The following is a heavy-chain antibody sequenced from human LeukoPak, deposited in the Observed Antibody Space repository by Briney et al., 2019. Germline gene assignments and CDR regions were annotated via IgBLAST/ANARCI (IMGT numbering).Heavy chain of an antibody. D-gene: IGHD6-13*01. CDR2: MNPNSGNT. Sequence: ASVKVSCKASGYTFTSYDINWVRQATGQGLEWMGWMNPNSGNTGYAQKFQGRVTMTTDTSTSTAYMELRSLRSDDTAVYYCARDRYSSYHYYYMDVWGKGTTVTISS. CDR3: ARDRYSSYHYYYMDV. J-gene: IGHJ6*03. CDR1: GYTFTSYD. V-gene: IGHV1-8*01.